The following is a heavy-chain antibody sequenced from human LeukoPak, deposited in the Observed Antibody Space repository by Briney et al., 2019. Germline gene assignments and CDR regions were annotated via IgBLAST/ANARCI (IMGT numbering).Heavy chain of an antibody. CDR2: IYPGDSAT. J-gene: IGHJ4*02. CDR1: GYSSTSYW. Sequence: GESLKISCKGSGYSSTSYWIGWVRQLPGKGLEWMGIIYPGDSATRYSPSFQGQVTISADKSISTAYLQWSSLKASDTAMYYCARMDVDTAMVTNHYFDYWGQGTLVTVSS. D-gene: IGHD5-18*01. CDR3: ARMDVDTAMVTNHYFDY. V-gene: IGHV5-51*01.